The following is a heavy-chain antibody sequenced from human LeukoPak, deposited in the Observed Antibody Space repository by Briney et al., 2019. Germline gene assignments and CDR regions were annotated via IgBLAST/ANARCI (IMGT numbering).Heavy chain of an antibody. D-gene: IGHD1-26*01. CDR2: IKHKAHSYTT. CDR3: TRGSGSYLGDYYFDY. Sequence: PGGSLRLSCAASGFTFSDHYMDWVRQAPGKGLEWVGRIKHKAHSYTTEYAASVKGRFTISRDDSKSIAYLQMNSLKTEDTAVYYCTRGSGSYLGDYYFDYWGQGTLVTVSS. CDR1: GFTFSDHY. J-gene: IGHJ4*02. V-gene: IGHV3-72*01.